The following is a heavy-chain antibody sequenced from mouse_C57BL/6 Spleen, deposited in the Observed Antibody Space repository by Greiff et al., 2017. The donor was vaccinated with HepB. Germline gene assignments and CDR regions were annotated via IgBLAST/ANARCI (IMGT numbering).Heavy chain of an antibody. J-gene: IGHJ2*01. CDR2: IDPETGGT. V-gene: IGHV1-15*01. CDR1: GYTFTDYE. D-gene: IGHD2-5*01. Sequence: QVQLKQSGAELVRPGASVTLSCKASGYTFTDYEMHWVKQTPVHGLEWIGAIDPETGGTAYNQKFKGKAILTADKSSSTAYMELRSLTSEDSAVYYCTRSGYSNIEDYWGQGTTLTVSS. CDR3: TRSGYSNIEDY.